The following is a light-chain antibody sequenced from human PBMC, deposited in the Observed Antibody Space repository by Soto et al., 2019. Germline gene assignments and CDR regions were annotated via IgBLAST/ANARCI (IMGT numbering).Light chain of an antibody. J-gene: IGLJ1*01. CDR3: CSYAATTHV. CDR2: DVS. Sequence: QSALTQPPSVSGSPGQSVTISSTGTSSDIGGYNYVSWYQQLPGKAPKVMIYDVSKRPSGIPDRFSGSNSGNTASLTISGLQAEDEADYYCCSYAATTHVFGTGTKVTVL. V-gene: IGLV2-11*01. CDR1: SSDIGGYNY.